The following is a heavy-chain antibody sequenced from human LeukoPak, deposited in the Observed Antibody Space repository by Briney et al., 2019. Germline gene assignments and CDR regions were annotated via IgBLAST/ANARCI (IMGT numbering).Heavy chain of an antibody. D-gene: IGHD3-22*01. CDR2: FYNGVNT. CDR1: GGSISSYY. Sequence: SETLSLTCTVSGGSISSYYWIWLRQPPGKGLEYLGHFYNGVNTNYNPSLQRRVTILVDPFNKQFSLRQIYVTARDPRFFFCGTAGTSYYYDDHVFDIWSQGTLVTVSS. CDR3: GTAGTSYYYDDHVFDI. V-gene: IGHV4-59*03. J-gene: IGHJ3*02.